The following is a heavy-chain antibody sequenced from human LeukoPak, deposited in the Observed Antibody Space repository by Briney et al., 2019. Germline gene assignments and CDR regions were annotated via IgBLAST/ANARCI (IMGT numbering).Heavy chain of an antibody. D-gene: IGHD6-19*01. CDR3: ARGLEEWLERGYFQY. Sequence: SETLSLTCTVSGGSIGSSSYYWGWIRQPPGKGLEWIGSIYYSGSTYYNPSLKSRVTISVDTSKNQFSLKLNSVTAADTAVYYCARGLEEWLERGYFQYWGQGTLVTVSS. J-gene: IGHJ1*01. V-gene: IGHV4-39*07. CDR2: IYYSGST. CDR1: GGSIGSSSYY.